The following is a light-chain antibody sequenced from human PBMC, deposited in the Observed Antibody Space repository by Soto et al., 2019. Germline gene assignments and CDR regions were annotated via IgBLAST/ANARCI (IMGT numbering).Light chain of an antibody. J-gene: IGKJ4*01. CDR2: DAS. CDR3: QQRSDWPST. CDR1: QSVNRY. V-gene: IGKV3-11*01. Sequence: EIVLTQSPATLSLSPGERATLSCRASQSVNRYFAWYQQKPGQPPRLLIYDASTRAPGIPARFSGSGSGTEFTLTISSLEPEDFAVYYCQQRSDWPSTFGGGTKVEIK.